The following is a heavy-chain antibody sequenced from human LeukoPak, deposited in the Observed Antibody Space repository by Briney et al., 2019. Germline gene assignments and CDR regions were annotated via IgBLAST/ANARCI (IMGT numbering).Heavy chain of an antibody. CDR2: IIPIFGTA. Sequence: SVKVSCKASGGTFSSYAISWVRQAPGQGLEWMGGIIPIFGTANYAQKFQGRVTITADESTSTAYMELSSLRSEDTAVYYCARKDTAMVTFDYWGQGTLVTVSS. D-gene: IGHD5-18*01. CDR1: GGTFSSYA. V-gene: IGHV1-69*13. CDR3: ARKDTAMVTFDY. J-gene: IGHJ4*02.